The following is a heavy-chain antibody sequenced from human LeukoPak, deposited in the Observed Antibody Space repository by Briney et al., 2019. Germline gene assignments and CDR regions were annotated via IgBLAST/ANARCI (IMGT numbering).Heavy chain of an antibody. V-gene: IGHV3-7*01. Sequence: SGGSLRLSCAASGFTFSRHWMSWVRRAPGKGLEWVAHIRQDGNWRHHEDSVEGRFTISRDNAKNSLYLQMNSLRVEDTAVYYCARFGDPSTTLDYWGQGTRVTVSS. J-gene: IGHJ4*02. CDR3: ARFGDPSTTLDY. D-gene: IGHD3-16*01. CDR2: IRQDGNWR. CDR1: GFTFSRHW.